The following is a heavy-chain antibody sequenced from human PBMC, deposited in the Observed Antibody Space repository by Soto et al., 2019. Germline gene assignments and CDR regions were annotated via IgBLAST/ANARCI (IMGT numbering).Heavy chain of an antibody. D-gene: IGHD3-22*01. CDR3: ATASWYYDSGGYPTRTYDAFDI. CDR2: IYYSGST. J-gene: IGHJ3*02. CDR1: GGSISSGDYY. V-gene: IGHV4-30-4*01. Sequence: KPSETLSLTCTVSGGSISSGDYYWSWIRQPPGKGLEWIGYIYYSGSTYYNPSLKSRVTISVDTSKNQFSLKLSSVTAADTAVYYCATASWYYDSGGYPTRTYDAFDIWGQGTMVTVSS.